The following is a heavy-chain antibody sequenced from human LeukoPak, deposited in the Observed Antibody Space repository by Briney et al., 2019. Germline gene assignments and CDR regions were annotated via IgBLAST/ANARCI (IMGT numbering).Heavy chain of an antibody. CDR3: AGRYYDSSEFDP. CDR2: IHPADSDT. J-gene: IGHJ5*02. V-gene: IGHV5-51*01. D-gene: IGHD3-22*01. CDR1: GHDFNDYW. Sequence: GESLKISCKASGHDFNDYWIGWVRQMPGKGPEWMGIIHPADSDTVYSPAFSGQVTISTDRSTSTAYLQWSSLEASDTAIYYCAGRYYDSSEFDPWGQGTLVTVSS.